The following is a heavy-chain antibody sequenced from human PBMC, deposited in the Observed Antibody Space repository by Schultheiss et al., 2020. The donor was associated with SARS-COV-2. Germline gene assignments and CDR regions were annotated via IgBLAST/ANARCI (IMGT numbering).Heavy chain of an antibody. CDR1: GYTFTSYD. Sequence: ASVKVSCKASGYTFTSYDINWVRQATGQGLEWMGWINPNSGGTNYAQKFQGRVTMTRNTSISTAYMELSSLRSEDTAVYYCAAGVSGAVPWGQGTLVTVSS. CDR2: INPNSGGT. J-gene: IGHJ4*02. D-gene: IGHD3-10*01. CDR3: AAGVSGAVP. V-gene: IGHV1-8*02.